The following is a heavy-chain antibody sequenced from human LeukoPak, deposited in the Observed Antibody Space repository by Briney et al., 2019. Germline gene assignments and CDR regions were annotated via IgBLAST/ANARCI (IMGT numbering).Heavy chain of an antibody. CDR2: INHSGST. CDR1: GGSFSGYY. J-gene: IGHJ6*03. D-gene: IGHD3-10*01. V-gene: IGHV4-34*01. CDR3: ARVNYGSGRSYYYYYMDV. Sequence: SETLSLTCAVYGGSFSGYYWSWIRQPPGKGLGWIGEINHSGSTNYNPSLKSRVTISVDTSKNQFSLKLSSVTAADTAVYYCARVNYGSGRSYYYYYMDVWGKGTTVTVSS.